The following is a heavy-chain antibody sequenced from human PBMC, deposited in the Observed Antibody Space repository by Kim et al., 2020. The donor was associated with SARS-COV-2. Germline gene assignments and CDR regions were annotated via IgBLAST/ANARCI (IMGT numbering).Heavy chain of an antibody. V-gene: IGHV4-39*07. CDR2: IYYSGST. CDR1: GGSISSSSYY. CDR3: ARAPLRLDYYDSSGYFDY. J-gene: IGHJ4*02. D-gene: IGHD3-22*01. Sequence: SETLSLTCTVSGGSISSSSYYWGWIRQPPGKGLEWIGSIYYSGSTYYNPSLKSRVTISVDTSKNQFSLKLSSVTAADTAVYYCARAPLRLDYYDSSGYFDYWGQGTLVTVSS.